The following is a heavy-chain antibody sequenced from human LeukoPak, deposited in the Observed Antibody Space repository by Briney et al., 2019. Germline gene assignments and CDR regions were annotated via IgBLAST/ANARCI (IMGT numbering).Heavy chain of an antibody. CDR1: GFTFSRYA. V-gene: IGHV3-30-3*01. CDR3: VRDWGHDY. J-gene: IGHJ4*02. Sequence: PGRSLRLSCAASGFTFSRYAMHWVRQAPGKGLGWVAVISYDGSNKYYTDSVKGRFTISRDNSKNTLYMEINSLRDEDTAVYYCVRDWGHDYWGQGTLVTVSS. D-gene: IGHD3-16*01. CDR2: ISYDGSNK.